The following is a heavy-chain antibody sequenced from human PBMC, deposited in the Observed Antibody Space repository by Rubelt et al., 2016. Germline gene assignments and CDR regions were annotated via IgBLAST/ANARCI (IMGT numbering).Heavy chain of an antibody. V-gene: IGHV1-3*01. CDR2: INAGNGDT. J-gene: IGHJ2*01. Sequence: QVQLVQSGAEVKKPGSSVKVSCKASGYTFTSYAMHWVRQAPGQRLEWMGWINAGNGDTTYSQKFQGRVPITRDTSASTAYMELSSLRSEDTAVYYCARSKDTAMVTDADWYFDLWGRGTLVTVSS. CDR1: GYTFTSYA. D-gene: IGHD5-18*01. CDR3: ARSKDTAMVTDADWYFDL.